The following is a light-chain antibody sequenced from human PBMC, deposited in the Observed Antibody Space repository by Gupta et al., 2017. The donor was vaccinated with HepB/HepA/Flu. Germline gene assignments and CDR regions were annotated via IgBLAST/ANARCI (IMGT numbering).Light chain of an antibody. J-gene: IGLJ1*01. V-gene: IGLV1-44*01. CDR2: SNN. CDR3: ATWDDSLNAYV. CDR1: SSNIGSNT. Sequence: QSVLTQPPSASQTPGQRVTISCSGSSSNIGSNTVNWYQQLPGTAPKLLIDSNNQRPSGVLDRFSGSNSGTSASLAISGLQSEDEADYYCATWDDSLNAYVFGTGTKGTVL.